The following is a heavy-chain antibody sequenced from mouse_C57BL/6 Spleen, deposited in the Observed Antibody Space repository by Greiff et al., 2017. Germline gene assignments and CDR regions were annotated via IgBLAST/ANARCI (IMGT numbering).Heavy chain of an antibody. V-gene: IGHV5-6*01. CDR3: ARHSGPLLGTFDY. CDR1: GFTFSSYG. D-gene: IGHD3-1*01. J-gene: IGHJ2*01. CDR2: ISSGGSYT. Sequence: EVQGVESGGDLVKPGGSLKLSCAASGFTFSSYGMSWVRQTPDKRLEWVATISSGGSYTYYPDSLKGRFTISRDNAKNTLDLQMSSLKSEDTAMYYCARHSGPLLGTFDYWGQGTTLTVSS.